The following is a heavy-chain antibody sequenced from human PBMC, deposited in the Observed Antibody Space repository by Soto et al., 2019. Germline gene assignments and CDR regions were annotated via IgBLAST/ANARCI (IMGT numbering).Heavy chain of an antibody. Sequence: PSQTLSLTCAISGDSVSSNSAAWNWIRQSPSRGLEWLGRTYYRSKWYNDYAVSVKSRITINPDTSKNQFSLQLNSVTPEDTAVYYCARDTITMVRGVIPNWFDPWGQGTLVTVSS. D-gene: IGHD3-10*01. CDR1: GDSVSSNSAA. J-gene: IGHJ5*02. CDR3: ARDTITMVRGVIPNWFDP. CDR2: TYYRSKWYN. V-gene: IGHV6-1*01.